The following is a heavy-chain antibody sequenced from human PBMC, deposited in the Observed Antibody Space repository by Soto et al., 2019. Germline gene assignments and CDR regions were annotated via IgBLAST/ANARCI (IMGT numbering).Heavy chain of an antibody. CDR2: IRSKPYDGTT. V-gene: IGHV3-49*03. CDR3: AKDLFSMVRGASYYSYGMDV. CDR1: GFTFGDYA. D-gene: IGHD3-10*01. J-gene: IGHJ6*02. Sequence: GGSLRLSCTASGFTFGDYAMSWFRQAPGKGLEWVGFIRSKPYDGTTEYAASAKGRFTISRDDSKSIAYLQMNSLKTEDTAVYYCAKDLFSMVRGASYYSYGMDVWGQGTTVTVSS.